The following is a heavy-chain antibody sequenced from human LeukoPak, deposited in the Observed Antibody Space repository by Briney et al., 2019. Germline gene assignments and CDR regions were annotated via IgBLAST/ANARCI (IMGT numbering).Heavy chain of an antibody. Sequence: SVKVSSKASGGTFSSYAISWVRQAPGQGLEWMGGIIPIFGTANYAQKFQGRVTITTDESTSTAYMELSSLRSEDTAVYYCAGSSLDYCSGGSCPLEDYWGQGTLVTVSS. CDR2: IIPIFGTA. CDR1: GGTFSSYA. D-gene: IGHD2-15*01. V-gene: IGHV1-69*05. CDR3: AGSSLDYCSGGSCPLEDY. J-gene: IGHJ4*02.